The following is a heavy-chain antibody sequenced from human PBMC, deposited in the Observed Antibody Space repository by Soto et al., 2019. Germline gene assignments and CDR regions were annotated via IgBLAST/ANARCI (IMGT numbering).Heavy chain of an antibody. CDR1: GGTFSSST. Sequence: SVKVSCKAPGGTFSSSTISWVRQAPGQGLEWMGRIIPILGIANYAQKFQGRVTITADKSTSTAYMELSSLRSEDTAVYYCSLSTVTTGPGYYMDVWGKGTTVTVSS. CDR3: SLSTVTTGPGYYMDV. D-gene: IGHD4-17*01. J-gene: IGHJ6*03. V-gene: IGHV1-69*02. CDR2: IIPILGIA.